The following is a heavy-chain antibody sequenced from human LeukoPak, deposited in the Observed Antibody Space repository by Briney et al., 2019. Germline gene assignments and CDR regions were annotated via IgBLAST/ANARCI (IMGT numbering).Heavy chain of an antibody. V-gene: IGHV3-48*01. Sequence: GGSLRLSCAASGFTFSTYSMNWVRQAPGKGLEWLSYISTSSSTIYYAESVKGRFTISRDNAKNSLYLQMSSLRVEDTAMYYCAKARGGGSHDDFDYWGQGTLVTVSS. J-gene: IGHJ4*02. CDR2: ISTSSSTI. D-gene: IGHD1-26*01. CDR3: AKARGGGSHDDFDY. CDR1: GFTFSTYS.